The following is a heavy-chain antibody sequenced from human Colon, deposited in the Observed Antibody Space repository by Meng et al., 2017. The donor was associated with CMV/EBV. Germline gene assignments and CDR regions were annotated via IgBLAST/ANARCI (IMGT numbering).Heavy chain of an antibody. D-gene: IGHD2-21*02. J-gene: IGHJ4*02. Sequence: QLQLEQSGAEVKKPGSSVKVSCKASKGTFTSYPISWLRQGPGQGFEWVGGIITISGTTDYAQKFQGRVTITADESTSTAYMKLSNLRSEDTAIYYCARVICGGDCYLDYWGRGTLVTVSS. CDR2: IITISGTT. CDR3: ARVICGGDCYLDY. V-gene: IGHV1-69*01. CDR1: KGTFTSYP.